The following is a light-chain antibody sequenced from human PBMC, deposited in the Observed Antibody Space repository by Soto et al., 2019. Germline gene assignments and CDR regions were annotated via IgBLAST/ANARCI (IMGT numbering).Light chain of an antibody. CDR3: SSYAGSVYV. CDR1: SIDVGAYNC. J-gene: IGLJ1*01. Sequence: QSVLTPPPSASGSPAQSVSISCAGTSIDVGAYNCVSWYQQHPGKAPKLMIYDVSKRPSGVPDRFSGSKSGNTASLTVSGLQAEDEADYYCSSYAGSVYVFGTGTKVTVL. V-gene: IGLV2-8*01. CDR2: DVS.